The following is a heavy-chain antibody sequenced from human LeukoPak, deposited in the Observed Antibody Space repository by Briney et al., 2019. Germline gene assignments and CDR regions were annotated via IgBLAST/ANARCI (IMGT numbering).Heavy chain of an antibody. J-gene: IGHJ4*02. Sequence: SETLSLTCAVSGDSISSSNWWSWVRQPPGKGLEWIGEIYHSGSTNYNPSLKSRVTISVDKSKNQFSLKLSSVTAADTAVYYCARVRGWAVRGVIESDYFDYWGQGTLVTVSS. CDR2: IYHSGST. D-gene: IGHD3-10*01. CDR1: GDSISSSNW. CDR3: ARVRGWAVRGVIESDYFDY. V-gene: IGHV4-4*02.